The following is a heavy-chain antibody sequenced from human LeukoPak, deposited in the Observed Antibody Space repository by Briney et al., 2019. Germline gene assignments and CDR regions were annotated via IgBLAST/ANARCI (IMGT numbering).Heavy chain of an antibody. CDR3: ARDMTYYYGMDV. CDR2: ISGSGGST. J-gene: IGHJ6*02. Sequence: GGSLRLSCAASGFTFSSYAMSWVRQAPGKGLEWVSAISGSGGSTYYADSVKGRFTISRDNSKNTLYLQMNSLRAEDTAVYYCARDMTYYYGMDVWGQGTTVTVSS. D-gene: IGHD3-16*01. V-gene: IGHV3-23*01. CDR1: GFTFSSYA.